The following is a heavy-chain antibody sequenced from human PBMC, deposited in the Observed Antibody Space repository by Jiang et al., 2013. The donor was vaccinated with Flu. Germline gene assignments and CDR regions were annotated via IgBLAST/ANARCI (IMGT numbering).Heavy chain of an antibody. Sequence: PGESLKISCKGSGYSFTSYWIGWVRQMPGKGLEWMGIIYPGDSDTRYSPSFQGQVTISADKSISTAYLQWSSLKASDTAMYYCARHGAVAGPPGNWFDPWGQGTLVTVSS. CDR3: ARHGAVAGPPGNWFDP. D-gene: IGHD6-19*01. CDR2: IYPGDSDT. CDR1: GYSFTSYW. J-gene: IGHJ5*02. V-gene: IGHV5-51*01.